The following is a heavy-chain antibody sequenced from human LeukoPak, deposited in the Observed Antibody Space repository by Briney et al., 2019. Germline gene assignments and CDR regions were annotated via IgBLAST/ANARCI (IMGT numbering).Heavy chain of an antibody. V-gene: IGHV4-59*01. Sequence: SETLSLTCTVSGGSISSYYWSWIRQTPGKGLEWIGYIYYSGSTNYNPSLKSRVTISVDTSKNQFSLKLSSVTAADTAVYYCARAYRPRYYYYMDVWGKGTTVTVSS. CDR3: ARAYRPRYYYYMDV. CDR1: GGSISSYY. J-gene: IGHJ6*03. D-gene: IGHD3-16*02. CDR2: IYYSGST.